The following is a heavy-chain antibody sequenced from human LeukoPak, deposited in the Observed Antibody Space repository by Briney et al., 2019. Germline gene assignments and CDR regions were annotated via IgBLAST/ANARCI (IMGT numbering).Heavy chain of an antibody. D-gene: IGHD3-10*01. V-gene: IGHV1-2*02. J-gene: IGHJ6*02. CDR1: GYTFTDYY. Sequence: SVKVSCKASGYTFTDYYMHWVRQAPGQGLEWMGWINPNSGGTNYAQKFQGRVTMTRDTSISTAYMELSRLRSDDTAVYYCARDLMVRGVTSFYYYYGMDVWGQGTTVTVSS. CDR2: INPNSGGT. CDR3: ARDLMVRGVTSFYYYYGMDV.